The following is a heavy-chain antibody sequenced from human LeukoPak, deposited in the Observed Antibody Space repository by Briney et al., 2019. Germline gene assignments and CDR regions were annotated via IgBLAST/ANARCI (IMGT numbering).Heavy chain of an antibody. CDR2: INQDESET. CDR1: GFTFSTYW. V-gene: IGHV3-7*05. D-gene: IGHD3-10*01. Sequence: GGSLRLSCAVSGFTFSTYWMSWVRQAPGKGLEWVANINQDESETYCVDSVKGRFTISRDNAKNSLYLQMNSLRAEDTAVYFCAIPSYKSGSYFVYWGQGTLVTVSS. CDR3: AIPSYKSGSYFVY. J-gene: IGHJ4*02.